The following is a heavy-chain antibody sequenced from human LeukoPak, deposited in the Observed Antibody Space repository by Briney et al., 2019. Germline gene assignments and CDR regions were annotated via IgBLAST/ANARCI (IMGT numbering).Heavy chain of an antibody. J-gene: IGHJ4*02. V-gene: IGHV3-23*01. CDR1: GFTFSSYA. D-gene: IGHD3-22*01. CDR3: ARESSYDRSGYPSPTYAFDY. Sequence: GGSLRLSCAASGFTFSSYAMSWVRQAPGKGLEWVSAISGSGGSTYYADSAKGRFTISRDNSKNTLYLQMNSLRTEDTAVYYCARESSYDRSGYPSPTYAFDYWGQGTLVTVSS. CDR2: ISGSGGST.